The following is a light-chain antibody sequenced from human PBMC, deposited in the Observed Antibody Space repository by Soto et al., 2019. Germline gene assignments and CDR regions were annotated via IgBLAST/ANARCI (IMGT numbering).Light chain of an antibody. Sequence: DIVMTQSPDSLAVSLGERATINCKSSQRVLYSSNNKKYLAWYQQKPGQPPKLLIYWASTRESGVPDRFSGSGSGTDFTLTISSLQAEDVAVYYCQQFYSTPWTFGQATKVEIK. CDR1: QRVLYSSNNKKY. V-gene: IGKV4-1*01. CDR3: QQFYSTPWT. J-gene: IGKJ1*01. CDR2: WAS.